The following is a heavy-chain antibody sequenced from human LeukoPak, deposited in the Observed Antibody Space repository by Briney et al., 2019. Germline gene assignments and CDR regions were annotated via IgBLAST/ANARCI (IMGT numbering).Heavy chain of an antibody. V-gene: IGHV4-39*07. CDR2: IYYSGST. CDR3: ARATGWRDAFDI. J-gene: IGHJ3*02. D-gene: IGHD6-19*01. Sequence: ASETLSLTCTVSGGSISSSSYYWGWIRQPPGKGLEWIGSIYYSGSTYYNPSLKSRVTISIDTSKNQFSLKLSSVTAADTAVYYCARATGWRDAFDIWGQGTMVTVSS. CDR1: GGSISSSSYY.